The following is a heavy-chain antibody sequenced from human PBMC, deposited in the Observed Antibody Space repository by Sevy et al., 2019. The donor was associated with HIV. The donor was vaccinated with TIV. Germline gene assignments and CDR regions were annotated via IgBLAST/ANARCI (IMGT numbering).Heavy chain of an antibody. CDR2: ISSSSSYT. V-gene: IGHV3-11*06. J-gene: IGHJ5*02. Sequence: GGSLRLSCAASGFTFSDYYMSWIRQAPGKGLEWVSYISSSSSYTNYADSVKGRVTISTENAKISLYLQMNSLRAEDTIVYYCAGELAVAGTEGVNWIDPWGQGTLVTVSS. CDR1: GFTFSDYY. CDR3: AGELAVAGTEGVNWIDP. D-gene: IGHD6-19*01.